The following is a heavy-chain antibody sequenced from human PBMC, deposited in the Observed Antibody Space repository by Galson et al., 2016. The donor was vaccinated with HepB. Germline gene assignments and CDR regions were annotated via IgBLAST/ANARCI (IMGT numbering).Heavy chain of an antibody. V-gene: IGHV4-61*02. CDR2: IYASGDT. CDR1: GGAISTGNYH. Sequence: TLSLTCSVSGGAISTGNYHWNWFRQPAGKGLEWIGRIYASGDTTYSPSLKSRVTMSVDASRNQFSLKVRSRTAADTAVYYCARGRHSGYEDRYFDFWGQGSLVTVSS. D-gene: IGHD5-12*01. CDR3: ARGRHSGYEDRYFDF. J-gene: IGHJ4*02.